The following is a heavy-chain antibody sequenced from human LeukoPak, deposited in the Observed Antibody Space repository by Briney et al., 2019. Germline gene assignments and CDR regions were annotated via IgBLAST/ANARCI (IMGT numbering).Heavy chain of an antibody. CDR1: GGSISSSSYY. Sequence: SETLSLTCTVSGGSISSSSYYWSWIRQPPGKGLEWIGYIYYSGSTNYNPSLKSRVTISVDPSKNQFSLKLSSVTAADTAVYCARFGITIFGVATGTSDYWGQGTLVTVSS. CDR2: IYYSGST. D-gene: IGHD3-3*01. V-gene: IGHV4-61*05. CDR3: ARFGITIFGVATGTSDY. J-gene: IGHJ4*02.